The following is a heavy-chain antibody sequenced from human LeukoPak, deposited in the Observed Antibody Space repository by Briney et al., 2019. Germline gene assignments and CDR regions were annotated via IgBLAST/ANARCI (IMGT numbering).Heavy chain of an antibody. Sequence: PSETLSLTCTVSGGYMENIYWHWIRQPPGKGLEWIGYIYHQAGTEYNPSLKNRVAISVDTSKNQFSLKLSSVTAADTAVYYCAEIKTTFGVVTHAFDIWGQGTIVTVSP. CDR1: GGYMENIY. V-gene: IGHV4-59*01. D-gene: IGHD3-3*01. J-gene: IGHJ3*02. CDR3: AEIKTTFGVVTHAFDI. CDR2: IYHQAGT.